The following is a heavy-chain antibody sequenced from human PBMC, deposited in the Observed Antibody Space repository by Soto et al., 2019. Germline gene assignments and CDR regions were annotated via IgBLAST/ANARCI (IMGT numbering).Heavy chain of an antibody. J-gene: IGHJ4*02. CDR3: ARVGDYGGSPIDY. Sequence: QVQLVESGGGVVQPGRSLRLSCAASGYTFSSCAMHWVRQAPGKGLEWVAVISYDGSNKYYADSVKGRFTISRDNSKNTLYLQMNSLRAEDTAVYYCARVGDYGGSPIDYWGQGTLVTVSS. V-gene: IGHV3-30-3*01. CDR2: ISYDGSNK. D-gene: IGHD4-17*01. CDR1: GYTFSSCA.